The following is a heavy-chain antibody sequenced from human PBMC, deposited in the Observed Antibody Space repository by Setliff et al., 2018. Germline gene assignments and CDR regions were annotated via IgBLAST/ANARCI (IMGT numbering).Heavy chain of an antibody. Sequence: GASVKVSCKASGYTFSNYGISWVRQAPGQGLEWMGWISAYNGYIIYAQKLQGRVTMTTDTSTSTAYMEVRSLRPDDTAVYYCARAPGTVVVPASRSAFDIWGQGTMVTVSS. V-gene: IGHV1-18*01. CDR1: GYTFSNYG. CDR3: ARAPGTVVVPASRSAFDI. CDR2: ISAYNGYI. J-gene: IGHJ3*02. D-gene: IGHD2-2*01.